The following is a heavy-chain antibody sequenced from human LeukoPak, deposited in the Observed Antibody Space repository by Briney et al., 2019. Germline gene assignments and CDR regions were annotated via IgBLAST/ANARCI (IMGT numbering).Heavy chain of an antibody. V-gene: IGHV3-48*04. Sequence: PGGSLRLSCAASGFTFSSYSMNWVRQAPGKGLEWVSYISSSSSTIYYADSVKGRFTISRDNAKNSLYLQMNSLRAEDTAVYYCARGQTYCDILTGPGDAFDIWGQGTMVTVSS. CDR3: ARGQTYCDILTGPGDAFDI. CDR1: GFTFSSYS. D-gene: IGHD3-9*01. CDR2: ISSSSSTI. J-gene: IGHJ3*02.